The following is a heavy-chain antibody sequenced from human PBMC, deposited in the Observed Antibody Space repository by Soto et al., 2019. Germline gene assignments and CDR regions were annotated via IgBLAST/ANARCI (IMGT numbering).Heavy chain of an antibody. V-gene: IGHV1-69*08. J-gene: IGHJ4*02. CDR3: TRDWEITVSTWSFGGF. CDR1: GGTFSPYT. CDR2: IIPFHGVT. Sequence: QVQLVQSGAEVKKPGSSVKVSCKASGGTFSPYTINWVRQAPGQGLEWMERIIPFHGVTNYAQKFQARVTITADKSTSTAYMGLSGLRFEDTAMYYCTRDWEITVSTWSFGGFWGRGTLVTVSS. D-gene: IGHD3-10*01.